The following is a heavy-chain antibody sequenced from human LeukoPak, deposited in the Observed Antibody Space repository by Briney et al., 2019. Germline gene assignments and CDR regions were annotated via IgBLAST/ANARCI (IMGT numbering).Heavy chain of an antibody. J-gene: IGHJ4*02. CDR1: GFTFSSYS. CDR2: ISSSSSYI. D-gene: IGHD4-17*01. Sequence: GGSLRLSCAASGFTFSSYSMNWVRQAPGKGLEWVSSISSSSSYIYYADSVKGRFTISRDNAKNSLYLQMNSLRAEDTAVYYCPRGDYGDYGDYFDYWGQGTLVTVSS. V-gene: IGHV3-21*01. CDR3: PRGDYGDYGDYFDY.